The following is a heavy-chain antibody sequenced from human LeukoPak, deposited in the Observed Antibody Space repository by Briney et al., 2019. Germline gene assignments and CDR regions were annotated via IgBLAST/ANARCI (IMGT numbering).Heavy chain of an antibody. CDR1: GYTFISHD. D-gene: IGHD1-26*01. V-gene: IGHV1-18*01. Sequence: ASVKVSCKASGYTFISHDITWVRQAPGQGLEWMGWISAYNGNTNYAQKLQGRVTMTTDTSTSTAYMGLRSLRSDDTAVYYCARGRSYHDAFDIWGQGTMVTVSS. CDR2: ISAYNGNT. CDR3: ARGRSYHDAFDI. J-gene: IGHJ3*02.